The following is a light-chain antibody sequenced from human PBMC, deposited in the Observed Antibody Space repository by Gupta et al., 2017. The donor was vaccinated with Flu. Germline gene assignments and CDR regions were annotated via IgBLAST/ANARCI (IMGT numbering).Light chain of an antibody. CDR1: QSLLHSNGYNY. V-gene: IGKV2-28*01. CDR2: LGS. CDR3: MQALQTPWT. Sequence: DNVMTQSPPSLPVTPGEPASISCRPSQSLLHSNGYNYLDWYLQKPGQSPQLLIYLGSNRASGVPDRFSGSGSGTDFTLKISRVEAEDVGVYYCMQALQTPWTFGQGTKVEIK. J-gene: IGKJ1*01.